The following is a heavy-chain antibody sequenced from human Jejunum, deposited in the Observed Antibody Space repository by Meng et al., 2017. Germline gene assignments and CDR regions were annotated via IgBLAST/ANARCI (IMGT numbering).Heavy chain of an antibody. CDR1: GDSLSSTSW. V-gene: IGHV4-4*02. Sequence: ESAPGLVKPSGTRSLTCEVSGDSLSSTSWWDWLRQPPGKGLEWIGEIYHSGRSNFIPSLKSRVSISLDESKNQFSLTLNSVTAADTAVYYCARGVGDIRFGFDYWGQGILVTVSS. D-gene: IGHD3-16*01. CDR2: IYHSGRS. J-gene: IGHJ4*02. CDR3: ARGVGDIRFGFDY.